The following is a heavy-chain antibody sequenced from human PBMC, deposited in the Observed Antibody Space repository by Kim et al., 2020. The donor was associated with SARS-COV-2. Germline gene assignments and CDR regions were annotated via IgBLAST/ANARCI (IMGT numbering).Heavy chain of an antibody. CDR2: LDYGGTN. V-gene: IGHV4-39*01. J-gene: IGHJ4*03. Sequence: SETLSLTCSVSGDPIRSSAYYWGWIRQTPGKGLEWIGSLDYGGTNEYNPSLKNRVTISGDTSKNQFSLKLTSMTAADAAVYYCARLPRTGIGGRGYFD. CDR1: GDPIRSSAYY. CDR3: ARLPRTGIGGRGYFD. D-gene: IGHD3-9*01.